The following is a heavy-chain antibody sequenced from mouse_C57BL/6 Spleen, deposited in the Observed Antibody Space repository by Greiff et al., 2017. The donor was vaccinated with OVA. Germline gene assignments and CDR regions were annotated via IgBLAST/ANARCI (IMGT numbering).Heavy chain of an antibody. J-gene: IGHJ2*01. V-gene: IGHV1-39*01. CDR2: INPNYGTT. CDR3: ARSRDGGYYFDY. Sequence: VHVKQSGPELVKPGASVKISCKASGYSFTDYNMNWVKQSNGKSLEWIGVINPNYGTTSYNQKFKGKATLTVDQSSSTAYMQLNSLTSEDSAVYYCARSRDGGYYFDYWGQGTTLTVSS. D-gene: IGHD3-3*01. CDR1: GYSFTDYN.